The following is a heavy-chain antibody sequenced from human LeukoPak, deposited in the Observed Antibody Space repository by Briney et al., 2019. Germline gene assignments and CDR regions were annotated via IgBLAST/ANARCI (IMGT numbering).Heavy chain of an antibody. Sequence: ASVKVSCKASGYTFTSYGISWVRQATGQGLEWMGWISAYNGNTNYAQKLQGRVTMTTDTSTSTAYMELRSLRSDDTAVYYCASHKRTYCSGGSCYPKRDNWFDPWGQGTLVTVSS. J-gene: IGHJ5*02. CDR3: ASHKRTYCSGGSCYPKRDNWFDP. D-gene: IGHD2-15*01. CDR2: ISAYNGNT. V-gene: IGHV1-18*01. CDR1: GYTFTSYG.